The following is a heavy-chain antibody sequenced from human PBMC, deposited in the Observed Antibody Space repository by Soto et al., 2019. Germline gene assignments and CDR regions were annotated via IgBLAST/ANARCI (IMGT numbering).Heavy chain of an antibody. V-gene: IGHV4-39*01. J-gene: IGHJ3*02. Sequence: SETLSLTCTVSGGSISSSSYYWGWIRQPPGKGLEWIGSIYYSGSTYYKQSLKSRVTISVDTSKNQFSLKLSFVTAADTAVYYCARLHGDAFDIWGQGTMVTVSS. CDR3: ARLHGDAFDI. CDR1: GGSISSSSYY. CDR2: IYYSGST.